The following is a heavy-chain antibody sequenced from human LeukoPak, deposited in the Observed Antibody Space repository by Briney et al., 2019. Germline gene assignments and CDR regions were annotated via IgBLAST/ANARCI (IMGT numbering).Heavy chain of an antibody. Sequence: SGTLSLTCTVSGGSISSSSYYWGWIRQPPGKGLEWIGSIYYSGSTYYNPSLKSRVTISVDTSKNQFSLKLSSVTAADTAVYYCARRSYYDSSGLSNGYYFDYWGQGTLVTVSS. V-gene: IGHV4-39*01. CDR3: ARRSYYDSSGLSNGYYFDY. D-gene: IGHD3-22*01. CDR2: IYYSGST. J-gene: IGHJ4*02. CDR1: GGSISSSSYY.